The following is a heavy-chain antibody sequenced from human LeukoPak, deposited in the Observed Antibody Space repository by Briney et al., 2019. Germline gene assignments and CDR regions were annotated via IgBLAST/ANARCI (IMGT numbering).Heavy chain of an antibody. D-gene: IGHD3-3*01. CDR1: GGTFSSYA. Sequence: GASVKVSCKASGGTFSSYAISWARQAPGQGLEWMGRIIPIFGTANYAQKFQGRVTITTDESTSTAYMELSSLRSEDTAVYYCASLSDFKLAFDIWGQGTMVTVSS. CDR3: ASLSDFKLAFDI. J-gene: IGHJ3*02. V-gene: IGHV1-69*05. CDR2: IIPIFGTA.